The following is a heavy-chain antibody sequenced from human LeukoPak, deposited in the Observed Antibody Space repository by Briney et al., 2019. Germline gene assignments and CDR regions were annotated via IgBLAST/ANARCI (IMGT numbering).Heavy chain of an antibody. Sequence: SETLSLTCTVSGGSVSSGTYYWNWIRQSPGKGLEWIGCFYNSGSANYNPSLKSRVTISVDTSKNQFSLKLSTVTAADTAVYYCARDYRGSYPNWFDPWGQGTLVTVSS. D-gene: IGHD1-26*01. J-gene: IGHJ5*02. V-gene: IGHV4-61*01. CDR3: ARDYRGSYPNWFDP. CDR2: FYNSGSA. CDR1: GGSVSSGTYY.